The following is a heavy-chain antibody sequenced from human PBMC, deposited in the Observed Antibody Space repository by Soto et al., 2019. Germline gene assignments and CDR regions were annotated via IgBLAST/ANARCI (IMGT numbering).Heavy chain of an antibody. Sequence: ASVKVSCKASGYTFTSYDINWVRQATGQGLERMGWMNPNSGNTGYAQKFQGRVTMTRNTSISTAYMELSSLRSEDTAVYYCAGGRRIVVVPAAIRYYFDYWGQGTLVTVSS. CDR2: MNPNSGNT. V-gene: IGHV1-8*01. J-gene: IGHJ4*02. CDR3: AGGRRIVVVPAAIRYYFDY. CDR1: GYTFTSYD. D-gene: IGHD2-2*01.